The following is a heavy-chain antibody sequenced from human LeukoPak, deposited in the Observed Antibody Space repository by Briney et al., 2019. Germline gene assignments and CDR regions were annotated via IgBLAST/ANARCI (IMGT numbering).Heavy chain of an antibody. CDR3: ARHRSGVVVPAADDAFDI. CDR2: IYHSGST. V-gene: IGHV4-38-2*01. Sequence: SETLSLTCAVSGYSISSGYYWGWIRQPPGKGLEWIGSIYHSGSTYYNLSLKSRVTISVDTSKNQFSLKLSSVAAADTAVYYCARHRSGVVVPAADDAFDIWGQGTMVTVSS. CDR1: GYSISSGYY. D-gene: IGHD2-2*01. J-gene: IGHJ3*02.